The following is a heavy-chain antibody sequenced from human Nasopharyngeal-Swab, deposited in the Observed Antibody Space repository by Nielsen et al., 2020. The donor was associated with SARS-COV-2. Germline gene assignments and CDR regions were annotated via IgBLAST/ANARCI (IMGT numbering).Heavy chain of an antibody. CDR1: GGSISSGGYY. D-gene: IGHD6-6*01. CDR2: IYYSGST. J-gene: IGHJ4*02. V-gene: IGHV4-61*08. CDR3: ARVEEYPSSSFSYYFDY. Sequence: SETLSLTCTVSGGSISSGGYYWSWIRQHPGKGLEWIGYIYYSGSTNYNPSLKSRVTISVDTSKNQFSLKLSSVTAADTAVYYCARVEEYPSSSFSYYFDYWGQGTLVTVSS.